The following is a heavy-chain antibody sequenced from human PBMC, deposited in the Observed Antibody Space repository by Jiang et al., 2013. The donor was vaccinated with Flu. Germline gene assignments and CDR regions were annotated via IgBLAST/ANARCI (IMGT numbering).Heavy chain of an antibody. CDR2: ITGRDGNT. J-gene: IGHJ4*02. D-gene: IGHD3-22*01. CDR3: AKDFTNFYDSSGYHYFDL. V-gene: IGHV3-23*01. CDR1: GFTFSNYA. Sequence: VQLLESGGGLIQPGGSLRLSCAASGFTFSNYAMGWVRQAPGKGLELVSTITGRDGNTFYADSVRGRFTISRDNSKSILNLQMNSLRAEDTAIYYCAKDFTNFYDSSGYHYFDLWGQGTLVSVSS.